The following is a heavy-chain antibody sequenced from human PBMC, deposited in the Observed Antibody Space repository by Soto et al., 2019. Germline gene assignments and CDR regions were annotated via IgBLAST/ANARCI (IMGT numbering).Heavy chain of an antibody. Sequence: SETLSLTCTVSGGSISSYYWSWIRQPPGKGLEWIGYIYYSGSTNYNPSLKSRVTISVDTSKNQFSLKLSSVTAADTAVYYCARGTVNAYYYYYYMDVWGKGTTVTVSS. J-gene: IGHJ6*03. V-gene: IGHV4-59*01. CDR2: IYYSGST. CDR3: ARGTVNAYYYYYYMDV. CDR1: GGSISSYY. D-gene: IGHD4-17*01.